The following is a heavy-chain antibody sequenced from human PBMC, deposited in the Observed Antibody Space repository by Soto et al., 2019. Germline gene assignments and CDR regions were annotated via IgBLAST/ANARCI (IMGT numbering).Heavy chain of an antibody. J-gene: IGHJ4*02. V-gene: IGHV1-46*03. CDR3: ARGGHVVVVTAAFDY. D-gene: IGHD2-21*02. Sequence: ASVKVSCKASGNTFSNYYIHWVRQAPGQGLEWMGTINPSGGHTTYAQKFLGRVTMTRDTSTSTLYMELTSLRSEDTAVYFCARGGHVVVVTAAFDYWGQGALVTVSS. CDR2: INPSGGHT. CDR1: GNTFSNYY.